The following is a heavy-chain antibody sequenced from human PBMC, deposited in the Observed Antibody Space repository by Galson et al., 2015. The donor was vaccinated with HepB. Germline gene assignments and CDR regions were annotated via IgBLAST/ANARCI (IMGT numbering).Heavy chain of an antibody. CDR3: ARDRGGGSNYVGGPNKAELTSDLNY. Sequence: SVKVSCKASGYTFTSYGISWVRQAPGQGLEWMGWISAYNGNTNYAQKLQGRVTMTTDTSTSTAYMELRSLRSDDTAVYYCARDRGGGSNYVGGPNKAELTSDLNYWGQGTLVTVSS. CDR2: ISAYNGNT. V-gene: IGHV1-18*01. D-gene: IGHD1-26*01. J-gene: IGHJ4*02. CDR1: GYTFTSYG.